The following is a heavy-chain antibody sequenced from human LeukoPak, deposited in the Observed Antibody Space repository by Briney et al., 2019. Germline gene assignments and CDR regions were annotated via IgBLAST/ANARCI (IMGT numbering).Heavy chain of an antibody. J-gene: IGHJ4*02. CDR1: GFTVSSNY. CDR2: TYSGGST. Sequence: GGSLRLSCAASGFTVSSNYMSWVRQAPGKGLEWVSVTYSGGSTYYADSVKGRFTISRDSSKNTLYLQMNSLRVEDTAVHYCARVSPFDYWGQGTLVTVSS. CDR3: ARVSPFDY. V-gene: IGHV3-66*01.